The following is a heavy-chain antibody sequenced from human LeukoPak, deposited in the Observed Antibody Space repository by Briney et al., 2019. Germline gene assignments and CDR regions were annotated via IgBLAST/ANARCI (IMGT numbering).Heavy chain of an antibody. V-gene: IGHV4-4*07. CDR3: ARDYKWELRYFDY. J-gene: IGHJ4*02. D-gene: IGHD4-23*01. CDR2: IYTSGST. CDR1: GGSISSYY. Sequence: PSEALSLTCTVSGGSISSYYWSWIRQPAGKGLEWIGRIYTSGSTSYNPSLKSRVTMSVDTSKNQFSLKLTSVTAADTAVYYCARDYKWELRYFDYWGQGTLVTVSS.